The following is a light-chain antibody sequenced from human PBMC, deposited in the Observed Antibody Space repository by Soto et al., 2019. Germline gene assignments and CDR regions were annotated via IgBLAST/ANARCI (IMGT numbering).Light chain of an antibody. Sequence: QSALTQPASVSGSPGQSITISCTGTSSDIGHYNYVSWYQQHPGKAPKLMIYEVSNRPSGVSNRFSGSKSGNTASLTISGLQAEDEADYYCSSYTTSSTLEFGGGTKLTVL. J-gene: IGLJ2*01. CDR2: EVS. CDR3: SSYTTSSTLE. V-gene: IGLV2-14*01. CDR1: SSDIGHYNY.